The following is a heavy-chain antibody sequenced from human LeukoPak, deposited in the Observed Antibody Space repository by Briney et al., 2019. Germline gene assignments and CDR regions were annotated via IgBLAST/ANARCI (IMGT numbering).Heavy chain of an antibody. V-gene: IGHV5-51*01. CDR3: ARPNWGKGDFDY. CDR1: GYSFNSYW. J-gene: IGHJ4*02. D-gene: IGHD7-27*01. Sequence: GESLKISCKGSGYSFNSYWIGWVRQMPGKGLEWMGVIYPGDSDSRYSPSFQGHVTISADKSISTAYLQWSSLKASDTAMYYCARPNWGKGDFDYWGQGTLVTVSS. CDR2: IYPGDSDS.